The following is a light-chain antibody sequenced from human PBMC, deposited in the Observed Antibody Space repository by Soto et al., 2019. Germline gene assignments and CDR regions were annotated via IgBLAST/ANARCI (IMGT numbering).Light chain of an antibody. CDR3: QKYNSAPWT. Sequence: DIQMTQSPSSLSASVGDRVTITCRASQGISNYLAWYQQKPGKVPKLLIYAASTLQSGVPSRFSGSGSGTAFTLNISSLQPEDVATYYCQKYNSAPWTCGQGSKVEIK. CDR1: QGISNY. V-gene: IGKV1-27*01. J-gene: IGKJ1*01. CDR2: AAS.